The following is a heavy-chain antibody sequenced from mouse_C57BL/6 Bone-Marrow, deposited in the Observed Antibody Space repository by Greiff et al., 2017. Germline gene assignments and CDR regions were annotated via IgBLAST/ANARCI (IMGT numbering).Heavy chain of an antibody. J-gene: IGHJ2*01. Sequence: LQESGAELVRPGTSVKVSCKASGYAFTNYLIEWVKQRPGQGLEWIGVINPGSGGTNYNEKFKGKATLTADKSSSAAYMQLSSLTSEDSAVYFCARGRRFDYWGQGTTLTVSS. V-gene: IGHV1-54*01. CDR2: INPGSGGT. CDR1: GYAFTNYL. CDR3: ARGRRFDY.